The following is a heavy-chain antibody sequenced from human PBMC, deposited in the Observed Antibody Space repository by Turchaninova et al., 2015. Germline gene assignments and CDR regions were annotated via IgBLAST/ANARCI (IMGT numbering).Heavy chain of an antibody. V-gene: IGHV1-46*01. Sequence: QAQLVQSGAEVKKPGASGKVSCKASGYTCTNYYMHWLRQAPGQGREWMGMIHPSGGSTRYAQKFQGRVTMTRDTSTSTVYMELSSLRSEDTAMYFCARDRYETGTSFAYYWGQGTLVTVSS. J-gene: IGHJ4*02. CDR1: GYTCTNYY. CDR2: IHPSGGST. CDR3: ARDRYETGTSFAYY. D-gene: IGHD1-14*01.